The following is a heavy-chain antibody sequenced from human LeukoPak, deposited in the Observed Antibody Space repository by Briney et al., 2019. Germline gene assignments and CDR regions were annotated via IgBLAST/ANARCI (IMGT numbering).Heavy chain of an antibody. CDR1: GFSFSSCG. CDR2: VRYGGSDK. J-gene: IGHJ4*02. D-gene: IGHD6-19*01. Sequence: PGGSLRLSCAASGFSFSSCGMHWVRQAPGKGLEWVAFVRYGGSDKYYTDSVKGRFTISRDNSKKTLYLQMNSLRAEDTAVYYCAKKIHAGAGLSSSGWFTGGFDYWGQGTLVTVSS. CDR3: AKKIHAGAGLSSSGWFTGGFDY. V-gene: IGHV3-30*02.